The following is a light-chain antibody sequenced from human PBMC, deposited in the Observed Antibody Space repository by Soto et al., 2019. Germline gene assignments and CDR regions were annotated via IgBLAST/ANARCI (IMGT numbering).Light chain of an antibody. CDR1: NIGSKR. CDR2: YDS. J-gene: IGLJ1*01. V-gene: IGLV3-21*04. CDR3: QGWDITTDHYV. Sequence: SYELTQPPSVSVAPEKTARLTCGGDNIGSKRVHWYRQKPGQAPVLVIYYDSDRPSGIPERFSGSNTGNTATLTINTVEAGDEADYYCQGWDITTDHYVFGTGTKLTVL.